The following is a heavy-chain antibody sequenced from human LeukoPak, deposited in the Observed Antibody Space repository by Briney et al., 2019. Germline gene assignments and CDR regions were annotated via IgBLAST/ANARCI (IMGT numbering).Heavy chain of an antibody. J-gene: IGHJ4*02. CDR1: GYTFTSYS. Sequence: ASVKVSCKASGYTFTSYSIHWVRQAPGQGLEWMGIINPIGGSTSYAQIFQGRVTMTRDTSTSTVYMELSSPRSEDTAVYYCATNYYGSGTYYSPLLFSFDYWGQETLVTVSS. CDR2: INPIGGST. D-gene: IGHD3-10*01. CDR3: ATNYYGSGTYYSPLLFSFDY. V-gene: IGHV1-46*01.